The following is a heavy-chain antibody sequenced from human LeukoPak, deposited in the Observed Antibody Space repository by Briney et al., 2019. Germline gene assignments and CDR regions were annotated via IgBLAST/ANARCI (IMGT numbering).Heavy chain of an antibody. V-gene: IGHV1-18*04. CDR1: GYTFTNYY. CDR2: ISAYNGNT. CDR3: ARDMGAPKSSGWSMRYYYYYYGMDV. J-gene: IGHJ6*02. Sequence: ASVKVSFKASGYTFTNYYMHWVRRAPGQGLEWMGWISAYNGNTNYAQKLQGRVTMTTDTSTSTAYMELRSLRSDDTAVYYCARDMGAPKSSGWSMRYYYYYYGMDVWGQGTTVTVSS. D-gene: IGHD6-19*01.